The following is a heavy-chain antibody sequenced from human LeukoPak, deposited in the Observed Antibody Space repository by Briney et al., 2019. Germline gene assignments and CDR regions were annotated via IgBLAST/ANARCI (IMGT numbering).Heavy chain of an antibody. CDR3: ASGDMITPYYFDY. J-gene: IGHJ4*02. CDR2: IYSGGST. CDR1: GFTVSSNY. V-gene: IGHV3-66*01. D-gene: IGHD3-16*01. Sequence: GGSLRLSCAASGFTVSSNYMSWVRQAPGKGLEWASVIYSGGSTYYADSVKGRFTISRDNSKNTLYLQMNSLRAEDTAVYYCASGDMITPYYFDYWGQGTLVTVSS.